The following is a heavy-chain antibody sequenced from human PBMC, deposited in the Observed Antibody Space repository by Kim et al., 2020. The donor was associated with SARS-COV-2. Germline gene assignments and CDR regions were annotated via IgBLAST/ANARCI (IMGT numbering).Heavy chain of an antibody. CDR1: GGTFSSYA. D-gene: IGHD6-13*01. CDR2: IIPIFGTA. V-gene: IGHV1-69*13. Sequence: SVKVSCKASGGTFSSYAISWVRQAPGQGLEWMGGIIPIFGTANYAQKFQGRVTITADESTSTAYMELSSLRSEDTAVYYCARVGEQQLVRWAFDIWGQGTMVTVSS. J-gene: IGHJ3*02. CDR3: ARVGEQQLVRWAFDI.